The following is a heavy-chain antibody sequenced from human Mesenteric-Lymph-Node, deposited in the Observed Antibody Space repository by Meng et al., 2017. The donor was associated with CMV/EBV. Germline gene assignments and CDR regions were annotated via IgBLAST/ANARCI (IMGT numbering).Heavy chain of an antibody. V-gene: IGHV6-1*01. D-gene: IGHD3-22*01. CDR1: GDSVSSNSAA. Sequence: SETLSLTCAISGDSVSSNSAAWNWIRQSPSRGLEWLGRTYYRSKWYNDYAVSVKSRITINPDTSKNQFSLQLNSVTPEDTAVYYCARTYYYDSSGYYGAAYYFDYWGLGTLVTVSS. CDR2: TYYRSKWYN. J-gene: IGHJ4*02. CDR3: ARTYYYDSSGYYGAAYYFDY.